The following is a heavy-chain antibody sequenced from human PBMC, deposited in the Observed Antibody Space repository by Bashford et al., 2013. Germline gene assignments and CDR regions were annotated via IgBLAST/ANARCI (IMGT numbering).Heavy chain of an antibody. Sequence: ASVKVSCKASGYTFSDYGVSWMRQAPGQGLEWMGWISAYNGNTNYAQKLQGRVTMTTDTSTSTAYMELRSLRSDDTAVYYCARDWYSSSWPPDYYGIDVWGQGTTVTVSS. J-gene: IGHJ6*02. V-gene: IGHV1-18*01. CDR2: ISAYNGNT. CDR1: GYTFSDYG. CDR3: ARDWYSSSWPPDYYGIDV. D-gene: IGHD6-13*01.